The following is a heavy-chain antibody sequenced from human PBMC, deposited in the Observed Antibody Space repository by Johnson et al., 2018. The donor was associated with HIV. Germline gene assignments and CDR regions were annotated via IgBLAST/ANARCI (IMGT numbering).Heavy chain of an antibody. Sequence: EVLLLESGGGLVQPGRSLRLSCAASGFTLSTYSMGWVRQAPGRGLEWVANIKPDGSEETYVDSLKGRFTISRDNSKNTLYLQMNSLRAEYTAVYYCARDRIRWWEPPGADAFDIWGQGTMVTVSS. D-gene: IGHD2-15*01. J-gene: IGHJ3*02. CDR3: ARDRIRWWEPPGADAFDI. CDR1: GFTLSTYS. CDR2: IKPDGSEE. V-gene: IGHV3-7*01.